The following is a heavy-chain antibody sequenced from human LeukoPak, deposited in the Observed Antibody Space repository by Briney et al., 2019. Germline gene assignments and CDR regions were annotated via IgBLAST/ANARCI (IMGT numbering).Heavy chain of an antibody. D-gene: IGHD3-9*01. V-gene: IGHV3-7*01. Sequence: GGSLRLSCAASGFTFSNYWMSWVRQAPGKGLEWVANIKPDVSEIYYVDSVKGRFTISRDNAKNSLYLQMNSLRAEDTAVYYCASHLTAGFYDILTGYQDYWGQGTLVTVSS. CDR3: ASHLTAGFYDILTGYQDY. J-gene: IGHJ4*02. CDR1: GFTFSNYW. CDR2: IKPDVSEI.